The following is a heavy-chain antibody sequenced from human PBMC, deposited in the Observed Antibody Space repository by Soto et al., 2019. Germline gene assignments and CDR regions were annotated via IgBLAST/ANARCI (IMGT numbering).Heavy chain of an antibody. J-gene: IGHJ4*02. CDR3: ADGGEWSFNFVY. V-gene: IGHV3-23*01. CDR2: ISVSGDNT. CDR1: GFTFSSYA. D-gene: IGHD3-3*01. Sequence: PGGSLRLSCAASGFTFSSYAMSWVRQAPGKGLEWASGISVSGDNTYYADSVKGRFTISRDNSKNTLYLQMNNLRAEDTAVYYCADGGEWSFNFVYWGQGTQVTVSS.